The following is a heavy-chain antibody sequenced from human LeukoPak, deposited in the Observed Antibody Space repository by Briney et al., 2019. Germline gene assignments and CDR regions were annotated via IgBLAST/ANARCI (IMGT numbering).Heavy chain of an antibody. CDR1: GFTFNNYW. CDR2: INSDGSST. D-gene: IGHD5-12*01. V-gene: IGHV3-74*03. Sequence: GGSLRLSCAASGFTFNNYWMHWVRQAPGKGLVWVSHINSDGSSTTYADSVKGRFTISRDNAKNTLYLQMNSLRAEDTAVYYRARVHGYVSGAFDYWGQGTLVTVSS. J-gene: IGHJ4*02. CDR3: ARVHGYVSGAFDY.